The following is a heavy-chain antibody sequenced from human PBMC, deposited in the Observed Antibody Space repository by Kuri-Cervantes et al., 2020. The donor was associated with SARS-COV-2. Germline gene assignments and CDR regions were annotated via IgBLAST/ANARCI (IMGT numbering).Heavy chain of an antibody. CDR3: ARESLGSGTLSGFYYMGV. CDR1: GGTFSSYA. CDR2: IIPVFGIA. V-gene: IGHV1-69*13. J-gene: IGHJ6*03. Sequence: SVKVSCKASGGTFSSYAISWVRQAPGQGLEWMGGIIPVFGIANYSQKFQGRVTITADESTSTAYMEPSSLRSEDTAVFYCARESLGSGTLSGFYYMGVWGKGTTVTVSS. D-gene: IGHD3-10*01.